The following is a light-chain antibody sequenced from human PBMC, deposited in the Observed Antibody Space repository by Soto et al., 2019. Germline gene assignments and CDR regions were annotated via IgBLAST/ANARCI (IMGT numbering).Light chain of an antibody. J-gene: IGKJ1*01. CDR1: QSVTSNY. V-gene: IGKV3-20*01. CDR3: HQYGSSITWT. Sequence: EVVLTQSPGTVSLSPGERATLSCRASQSVTSNYLAWYQQKPGQAPRLLIYAASSRATGIPDRFSGSGSGTDFALSISRLEPKDFAVYYCHQYGSSITWTFGQGPNVEIK. CDR2: AAS.